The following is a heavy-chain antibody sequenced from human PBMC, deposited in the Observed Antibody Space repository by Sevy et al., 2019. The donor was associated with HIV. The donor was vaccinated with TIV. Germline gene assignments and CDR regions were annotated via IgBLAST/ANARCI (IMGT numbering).Heavy chain of an antibody. CDR3: AKDTGDYVWGSYRPNWFDP. D-gene: IGHD3-16*02. J-gene: IGHJ5*02. Sequence: GGSLRLSCAASGFTFSSYAMSWVRQAPGKGLEWVSDISGSGGSTYYADSVKGRFTISRDNSKNTLYLQMNSLRAEDTAVYYCAKDTGDYVWGSYRPNWFDPWGQGTLVTVSS. CDR2: ISGSGGST. CDR1: GFTFSSYA. V-gene: IGHV3-23*01.